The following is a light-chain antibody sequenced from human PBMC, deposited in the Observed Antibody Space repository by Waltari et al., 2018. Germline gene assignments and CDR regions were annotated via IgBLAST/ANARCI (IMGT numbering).Light chain of an antibody. Sequence: QSALTQPTYASGSAGQSVTISCTGTSIDVGGYKYVSWYQHHPGKAPKLTRYKVSNRPSWVPHHCSCSKSGTTSSLSVSVLQAEDEGDYYCCSYAGSNPWVFGGGTKLTVL. J-gene: IGLJ3*02. CDR1: SIDVGGYKY. CDR3: CSYAGSNPWV. V-gene: IGLV2-8*01. CDR2: KVS.